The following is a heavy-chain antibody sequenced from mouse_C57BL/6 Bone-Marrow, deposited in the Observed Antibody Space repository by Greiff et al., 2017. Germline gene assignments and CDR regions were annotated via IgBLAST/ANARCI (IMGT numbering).Heavy chain of an antibody. V-gene: IGHV14-4*01. CDR1: GFNIKDDY. J-gene: IGHJ2*01. D-gene: IGHD2-2*01. CDR2: IDPENGDT. Sequence: EVQLQESGAELVRPGASVKLSCTASGFNIKDDYMHWVKQRPEQGLEWIGWIDPENGDTEYASKFQGKATITADTSSTTAYLQLSSLTSEDTAVYYCTSYGCFDYGGQGTTLTVSS. CDR3: TSYGCFDY.